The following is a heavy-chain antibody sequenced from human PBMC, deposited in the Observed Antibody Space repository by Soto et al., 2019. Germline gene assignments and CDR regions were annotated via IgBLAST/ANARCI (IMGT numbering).Heavy chain of an antibody. CDR3: ASAVVVTASRRKDYYYYGMDV. CDR2: IIPIFGTA. CDR1: GGTFSSFA. D-gene: IGHD2-21*02. J-gene: IGHJ6*02. V-gene: IGHV1-69*13. Sequence: ASVKVSCKASGGTFSSFAISWVPQAPGQGLEWMGGIIPIFGTANYAQKFQGRVTITADESTSTAYMELSSLRSEDTAVYYCASAVVVTASRRKDYYYYGMDVWGQGTTVTVSS.